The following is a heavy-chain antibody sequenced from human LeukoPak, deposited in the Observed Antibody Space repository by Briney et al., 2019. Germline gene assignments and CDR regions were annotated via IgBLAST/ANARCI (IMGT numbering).Heavy chain of an antibody. CDR2: IPYDGSNK. V-gene: IGHV3-30*18. J-gene: IGHJ4*02. Sequence: PGGSLRLSCAASGFTFSSYGMHWVRQAPGKGLEWVAVIPYDGSNKYYADSVKGRFTISRDNSKNTLYLQMNSLRAEDTAVYYCAKDLGSGSPSAYWGQGTLVTVSS. CDR3: AKDLGSGSPSAY. CDR1: GFTFSSYG. D-gene: IGHD1-26*01.